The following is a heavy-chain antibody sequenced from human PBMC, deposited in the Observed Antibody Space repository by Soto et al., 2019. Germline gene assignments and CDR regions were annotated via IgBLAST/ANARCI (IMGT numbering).Heavy chain of an antibody. CDR3: AKGDFDS. V-gene: IGHV3-53*01. CDR2: VFSGGNT. D-gene: IGHD3-16*01. Sequence: EVQLVESGGGLIQPGGSLRLSCAASGLTVSDNYMSWVRQAPGKGLQWVAIVFSGGNTYHADSVKGRFTVSRDTSKNTLDLQMNSLRAEDPAVYYCAKGDFDSWGQGTLVIVSS. CDR1: GLTVSDNY. J-gene: IGHJ4*02.